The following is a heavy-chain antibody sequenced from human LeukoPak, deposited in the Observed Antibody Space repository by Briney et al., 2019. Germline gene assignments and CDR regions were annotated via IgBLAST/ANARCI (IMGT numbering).Heavy chain of an antibody. V-gene: IGHV3-66*01. J-gene: IGHJ4*02. D-gene: IGHD1-14*01. Sequence: GGSLRLSCAASGFTVSSSYMSWVRQAPGKGLEWVSIIYSGGSTYYADSVKGRFTISRDNSKNTLYLQMNSLRAEDTAVYFCARPGYNGHFDYWGQGTLVTVSS. CDR3: ARPGYNGHFDY. CDR1: GFTVSSSY. CDR2: IYSGGST.